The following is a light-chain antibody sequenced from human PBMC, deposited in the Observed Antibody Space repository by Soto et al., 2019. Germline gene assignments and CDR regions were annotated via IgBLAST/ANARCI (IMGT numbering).Light chain of an antibody. CDR3: QQCGSSPWT. CDR2: GAS. V-gene: IGKV3-20*01. CDR1: QSVSSSY. Sequence: EIVLTQSPGTLSLSPGERATLSCRASQSVSSSYLAWYQQKPGQAPRLLIYGASRRATGIPDRFSGSASGTDFTLTISRLEPEDFAVYYCQQCGSSPWTFGQGTKVDIK. J-gene: IGKJ1*01.